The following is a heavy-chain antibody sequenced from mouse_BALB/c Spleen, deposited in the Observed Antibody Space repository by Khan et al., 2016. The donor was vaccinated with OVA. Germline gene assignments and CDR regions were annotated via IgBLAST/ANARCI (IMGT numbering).Heavy chain of an antibody. D-gene: IGHD4-1*01. CDR1: GFTFSAYG. CDR2: INSDGYYT. CDR3: ASHLTGSLAY. J-gene: IGHJ3*01. V-gene: IGHV5-6*01. Sequence: VQLKESGGDLVKPGGSLRLSCAASGFTFSAYGMSWVRQTPDKRLEWVATINSDGYYTYYPDNVKGRFTISRNNAENTLYLQMSSLKSEDTAIYYCASHLTGSLAYWGQGTLVTVSA.